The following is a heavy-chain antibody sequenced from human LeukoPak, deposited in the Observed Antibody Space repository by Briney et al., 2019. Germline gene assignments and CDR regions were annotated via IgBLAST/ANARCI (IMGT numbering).Heavy chain of an antibody. CDR3: SRGLHDYGDSNYYFDQ. D-gene: IGHD4-17*01. CDR2: IRKKGYGETT. V-gene: IGHV3-49*03. J-gene: IGHJ4*02. Sequence: GGSLRLSRTASGFSFGDDAWSWFRQAPGRGLEFVSFIRKKGYGETTDYAASVRGRITISRDDAKSTAYLQMNSLEIEDTALYYCSRGLHDYGDSNYYFDQWGRGTQVTVSS. CDR1: GFSFGDDA.